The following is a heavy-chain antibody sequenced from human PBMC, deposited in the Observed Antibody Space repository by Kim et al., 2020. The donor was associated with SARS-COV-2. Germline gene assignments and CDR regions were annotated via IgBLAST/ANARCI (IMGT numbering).Heavy chain of an antibody. J-gene: IGHJ5*02. CDR3: AKDHPSNGWPPFTP. Sequence: GGSLRLSCAASGFTFSRRAMSWVRQAPGKGLEWIASVNNGGNAYYADSVKGRFTVSRDITMDTLYLQMNSLTAEDTALYYCAKDHPSNGWPPFTPWGQGT. D-gene: IGHD6-19*01. CDR2: VNNGGNA. CDR1: GFTFSRRA. V-gene: IGHV3-23*01.